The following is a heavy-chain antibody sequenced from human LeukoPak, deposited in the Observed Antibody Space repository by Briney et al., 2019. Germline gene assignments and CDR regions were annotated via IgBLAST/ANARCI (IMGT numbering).Heavy chain of an antibody. J-gene: IGHJ4*02. CDR3: ARALDYGDYGLGY. CDR1: GFTFSRYW. D-gene: IGHD4-17*01. Sequence: GGSLRLSCAAFGFTFSRYWMSWVRQAPGKGLEWVANIKEDGSEKYYVESVKGRFTISRDSAKNSLYLQMNSLRAEDTAVYYCARALDYGDYGLGYWGQGTLVTVSS. CDR2: IKEDGSEK. V-gene: IGHV3-7*05.